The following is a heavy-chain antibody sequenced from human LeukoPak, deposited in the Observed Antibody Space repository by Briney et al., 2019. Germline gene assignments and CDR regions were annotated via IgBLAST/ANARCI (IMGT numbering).Heavy chain of an antibody. V-gene: IGHV4-4*07. D-gene: IGHD3-10*01. CDR2: IYTSGST. CDR1: GGSISSYY. J-gene: IGHJ6*03. Sequence: SETLSLTCTLSGGSISSYYLSWIRQPAGKGLEWIGRIYTSGSTNYNPSLKSRVTMSVDTSKNQFYLTLSSVTAADTAVYYCARDSLWFGEPRYYYYYYMDVWGKGTTVTISS. CDR3: ARDSLWFGEPRYYYYYYMDV.